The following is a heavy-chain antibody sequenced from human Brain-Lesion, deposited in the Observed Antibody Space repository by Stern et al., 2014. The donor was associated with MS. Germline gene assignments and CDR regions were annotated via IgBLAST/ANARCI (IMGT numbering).Heavy chain of an antibody. D-gene: IGHD2-2*01. Sequence: QLQLQESGPGLVKPSQTLSLTCTVSGGSISRGGYYWSWIRQHPGKGLEWIGYIYRDGSTFYNPSLKSRVTISIDTPNLQFYLNLTSVTAADTAVYYCARVRIPAASQYNWFDPWGLGTLVTVSS. CDR3: ARVRIPAASQYNWFDP. CDR2: IYRDGST. J-gene: IGHJ5*02. CDR1: GGSISRGGYY. V-gene: IGHV4-31*03.